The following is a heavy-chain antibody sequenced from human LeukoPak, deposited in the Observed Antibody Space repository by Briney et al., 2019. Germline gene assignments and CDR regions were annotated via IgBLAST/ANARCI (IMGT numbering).Heavy chain of an antibody. V-gene: IGHV4-34*01. CDR2: INHSGST. D-gene: IGHD3-10*01. CDR3: ARLLNYYGSGSYTH. CDR1: GGSFSGYY. Sequence: PSETLSLTCAVYGGSFSGYYWSWIRQPPGKGLEWIGEINHSGSTNYNPSLKSRVTISVDTSKNQFSLKLSSVTAADTAVYYCARLLNYYGSGSYTHWGQGTLVTVSS. J-gene: IGHJ4*02.